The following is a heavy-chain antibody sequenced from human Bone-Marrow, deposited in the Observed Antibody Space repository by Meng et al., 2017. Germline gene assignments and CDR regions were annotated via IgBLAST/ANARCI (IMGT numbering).Heavy chain of an antibody. CDR1: GASISSRHL. D-gene: IGHD3-3*01. V-gene: IGHV4-4*02. CDR3: ARAAYDIWSGYAP. J-gene: IGHJ5*02. Sequence: QVQLQEAGPGLVKPSGTPSLTCAFSGASISSRHLWGWVRQPPGKGLEWIGEIYHDGSTNYTPSLKSRVTISVDKSKNQFSLKLSSVTAADTAVYYCARAAYDIWSGYAPWGQGSLVTVSS. CDR2: IYHDGST.